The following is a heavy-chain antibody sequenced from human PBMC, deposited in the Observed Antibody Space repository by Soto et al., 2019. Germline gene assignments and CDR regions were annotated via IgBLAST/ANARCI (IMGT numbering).Heavy chain of an antibody. J-gene: IGHJ3*02. CDR1: GFTFSSYA. V-gene: IGHV3-23*01. Sequence: GGSLRLSCAASGFTFSSYAMSWVRQAPGKGLEWVSAISGSGGSTYYADSVKGRFTISRDNSKNTLYLQMNSLRAEDTAVYYCAKDREGYCSSTSCYTAFDIWGQGTMVTVSS. CDR3: AKDREGYCSSTSCYTAFDI. D-gene: IGHD2-2*02. CDR2: ISGSGGST.